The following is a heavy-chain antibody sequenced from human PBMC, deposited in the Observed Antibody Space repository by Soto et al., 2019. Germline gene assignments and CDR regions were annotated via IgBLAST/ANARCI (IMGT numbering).Heavy chain of an antibody. D-gene: IGHD5-18*01. J-gene: IGHJ6*02. V-gene: IGHV1-18*04. CDR1: GYTFTSYG. Sequence: GASVKVSCKASGYTFTSYGISWLRQAPGQGLEWMGWISAYNGNTNYAQKLQGRVTMTTDTSTSTAYMELRSLRSDDTAVYYCAREDRYSYGDYYYGMDVWGQGTTVTVSS. CDR2: ISAYNGNT. CDR3: AREDRYSYGDYYYGMDV.